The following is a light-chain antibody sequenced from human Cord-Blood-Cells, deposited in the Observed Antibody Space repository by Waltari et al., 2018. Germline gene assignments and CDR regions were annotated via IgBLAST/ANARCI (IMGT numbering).Light chain of an antibody. Sequence: SSELTQDPAVSVALGQTVRITCQGDSLRSYYANWYQQKPGQAPVLVIYGKNNRPPGIPDRFSGSSSGNTASLTITGAQAEDEADYYCNSRDSSGNHWVF. CDR2: GKN. V-gene: IGLV3-19*01. J-gene: IGLJ3*02. CDR3: NSRDSSGNHWV. CDR1: SLRSYY.